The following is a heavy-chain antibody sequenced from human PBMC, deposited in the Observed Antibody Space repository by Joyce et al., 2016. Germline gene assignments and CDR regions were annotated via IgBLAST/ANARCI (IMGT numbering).Heavy chain of an antibody. D-gene: IGHD6-6*01. CDR3: VTRRSSSSRAY. V-gene: IGHV3-21*01. CDR1: GFIFRTYT. Sequence: EVQLVESGGGLVTPGGSLRLSCAASGFIFRTYTMTWVRQAPGQGLGWVSSISSSGNYIYYPDSVKGRFTISRDNAKDSLFLQMDSLRAEDTAVYYCVTRRSSSSRAYWGQGTLVTVSS. J-gene: IGHJ4*02. CDR2: ISSSGNYI.